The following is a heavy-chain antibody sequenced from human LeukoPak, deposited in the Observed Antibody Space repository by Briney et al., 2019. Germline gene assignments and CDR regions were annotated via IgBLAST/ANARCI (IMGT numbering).Heavy chain of an antibody. Sequence: QTGGPLRLPCSASGSTFSSYPMSGVPQPPGKGLEGFSGISGHDGGTYYADSVKGRFSISRDNSKNTLYLQVNSLRAEDTAVYYCAKERRTVAGTVCDYWGQGTLVTVSS. V-gene: IGHV3-23*01. CDR1: GSTFSSYP. J-gene: IGHJ4*02. CDR2: ISGHDGGT. D-gene: IGHD6-19*01. CDR3: AKERRTVAGTVCDY.